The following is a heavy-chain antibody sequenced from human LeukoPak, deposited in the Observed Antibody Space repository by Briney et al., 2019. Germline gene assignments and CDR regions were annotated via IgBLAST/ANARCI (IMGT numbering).Heavy chain of an antibody. D-gene: IGHD3-10*01. CDR3: ARGVSHGSGSYSRHYWYFDL. CDR1: GYTLTSSD. V-gene: IGHV1-8*01. CDR2: MNPDSGNT. J-gene: IGHJ2*01. Sequence: GASVKVSCKASGYTLTSSDINWVRQAPGQGLEWMGWMNPDSGNTGYAQRFQGRVTMSRNTSIMTAYMELRSLRFEDTAVYYCARGVSHGSGSYSRHYWYFDLWGRGTHVTVSS.